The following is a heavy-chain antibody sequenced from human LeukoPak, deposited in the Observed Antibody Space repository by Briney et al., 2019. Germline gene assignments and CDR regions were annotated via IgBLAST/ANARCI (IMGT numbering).Heavy chain of an antibody. V-gene: IGHV4-38-2*02. CDR1: GYSISSGYY. D-gene: IGHD6-19*01. J-gene: IGHJ2*01. Sequence: SETLSLTCAVSGYSISSGYYWGWIRQPPGKGLEWIGSTYHSGSTYYNPSLKSRATISVDTSKNQFSLKLSSVTAADTAVYYCARDAEQWLPLWYFDLWGRGTLVTVSS. CDR2: TYHSGST. CDR3: ARDAEQWLPLWYFDL.